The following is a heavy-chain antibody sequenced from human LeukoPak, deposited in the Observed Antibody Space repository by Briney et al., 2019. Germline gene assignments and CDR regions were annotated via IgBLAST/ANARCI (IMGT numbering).Heavy chain of an antibody. CDR3: ARDRRRLYCSSTSCYHQEVGFDY. CDR2: IYHSGST. D-gene: IGHD2-2*01. J-gene: IGHJ4*02. Sequence: PSQTLSLTCTVSGGSISSGGYYWSWIRQPPGKGLEWIGYIYHSGSTYYNPSLKSRVTISVDRSKNQFSLKLSSVTAADTAVYYCARDRRRLYCSSTSCYHQEVGFDYWGQGTLVTVSS. V-gene: IGHV4-30-2*01. CDR1: GGSISSGGYY.